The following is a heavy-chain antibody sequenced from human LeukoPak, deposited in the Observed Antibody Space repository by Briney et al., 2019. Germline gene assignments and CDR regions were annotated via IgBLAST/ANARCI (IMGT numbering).Heavy chain of an antibody. CDR1: GFTFSSYG. D-gene: IGHD3-10*01. CDR3: AKGAGSGSYFKLGFDY. CDR2: ISGSGGST. J-gene: IGHJ4*02. Sequence: GGTLRLSCAASGFTFSSYGMSWVRQAPGKGLEWVSAISGSGGSTYYADSVKGRFTISRDNSKNTLYLQMNSLRAEDTAVYYCAKGAGSGSYFKLGFDYWGQGTLVTVSS. V-gene: IGHV3-23*01.